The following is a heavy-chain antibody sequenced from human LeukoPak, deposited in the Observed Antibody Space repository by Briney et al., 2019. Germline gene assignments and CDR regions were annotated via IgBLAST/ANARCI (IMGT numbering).Heavy chain of an antibody. J-gene: IGHJ3*02. CDR2: IYYSGST. Sequence: ETLSLTCTVSGDSSSKYYWTWIRQPPGKGLEWIGYIYYSGSTNYNPSLKSRVTISIDTSKNQFSLKLTSVTAADTAVYYCAREGAWHAFDIWGQGTMVTVSS. CDR1: GDSSSKYY. V-gene: IGHV4-59*01. D-gene: IGHD5-24*01. CDR3: AREGAWHAFDI.